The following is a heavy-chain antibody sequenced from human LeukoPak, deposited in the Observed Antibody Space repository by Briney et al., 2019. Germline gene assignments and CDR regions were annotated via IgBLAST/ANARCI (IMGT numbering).Heavy chain of an antibody. Sequence: PGGSLRLSCAASGFTFSSYAMSWVRQAPGKGLEWVSAISGSGGSTYYADSVKGRFTISRDNSKNTLYLQMNSLRAEDTAVYYCAKRQGEWELTHNLDYWGQGTLVTVSS. D-gene: IGHD1-26*01. CDR2: ISGSGGST. V-gene: IGHV3-23*01. CDR1: GFTFSSYA. J-gene: IGHJ4*02. CDR3: AKRQGEWELTHNLDY.